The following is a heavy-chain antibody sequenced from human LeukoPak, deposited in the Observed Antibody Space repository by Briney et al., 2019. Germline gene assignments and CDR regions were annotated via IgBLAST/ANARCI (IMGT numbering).Heavy chain of an antibody. CDR2: INPSGGST. CDR1: GGSFSNYA. V-gene: IGHV1-46*01. CDR3: ARTYSSSDEFDY. D-gene: IGHD6-13*01. J-gene: IGHJ4*02. Sequence: ASVKVSCKASGGSFSNYAISWVRQAPGQGLEWMGIINPSGGSTTYAQKFQGRVAMTRDTSTSRVYVEVSSLRSEDTAVYYCARTYSSSDEFDYWGQGTLVTVSS.